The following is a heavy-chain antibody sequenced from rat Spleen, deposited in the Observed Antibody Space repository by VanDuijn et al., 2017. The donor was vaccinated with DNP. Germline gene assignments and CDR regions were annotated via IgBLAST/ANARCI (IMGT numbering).Heavy chain of an antibody. J-gene: IGHJ2*01. CDR1: GFSLTSYN. CDR3: AREGYYSSGFDY. Sequence: QVQLKESGPGLVQPSQTLSLTCTVSGFSLTSYNVHWVRQPTGKGLEWMGVIWTGGSTDYNSALKSRLSISRDTAKSQVFLKMNSLQSEDTTTYYCAREGYYSSGFDYWGQGVMVTVSS. D-gene: IGHD1-2*01. V-gene: IGHV2-30*01. CDR2: IWTGGST.